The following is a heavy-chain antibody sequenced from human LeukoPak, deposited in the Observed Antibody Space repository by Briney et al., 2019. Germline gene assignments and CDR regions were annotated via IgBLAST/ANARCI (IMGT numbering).Heavy chain of an antibody. CDR2: IDPSGGST. Sequence: ASVKVSCKASGYTFTSYFMHWVRQAPGQGLEWMGVIDPSGGSTGYAQKFQGRVTMTRDTSTNTVYMELSSLRSEDTAVYYCAFCGSPNPYYFDYWGQGTLVTVSS. V-gene: IGHV1-46*01. J-gene: IGHJ4*02. CDR3: AFCGSPNPYYFDY. CDR1: GYTFTSYF. D-gene: IGHD1-26*01.